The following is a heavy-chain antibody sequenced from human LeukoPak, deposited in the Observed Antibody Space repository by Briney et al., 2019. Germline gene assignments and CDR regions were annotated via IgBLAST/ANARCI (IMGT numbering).Heavy chain of an antibody. J-gene: IGHJ4*02. D-gene: IGHD6-13*01. CDR2: ISSSSTYI. CDR1: GFTFSGSA. Sequence: GGSLKLSCAASGFTFSGSAMYWVRQAPGKGLEWVSSISSSSTYIYYADSVKGRFTVSRDNAKNSLYLQMNSLRAEDTAVYFCASQYTSSRIFDDWGQGTLVTVSS. V-gene: IGHV3-21*01. CDR3: ASQYTSSRIFDD.